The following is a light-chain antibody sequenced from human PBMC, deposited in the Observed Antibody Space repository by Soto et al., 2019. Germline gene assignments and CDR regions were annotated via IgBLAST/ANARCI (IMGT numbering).Light chain of an antibody. Sequence: QSALTQPPSVSATPGLTVTVSCSGSTSNIGSNFVSWYQQLPGTAPKLLIYDDDKRPSGIPDRFSASKSGTSATLGITGLRAGDEADYYCGTWDSSLSAEVFGGGTKLTVL. CDR2: DDD. V-gene: IGLV1-51*01. CDR1: TSNIGSNF. CDR3: GTWDSSLSAEV. J-gene: IGLJ2*01.